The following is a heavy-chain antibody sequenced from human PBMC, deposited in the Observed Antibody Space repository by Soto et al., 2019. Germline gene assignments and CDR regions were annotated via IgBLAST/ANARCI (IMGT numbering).Heavy chain of an antibody. J-gene: IGHJ6*02. Sequence: GGSLRLSCAASGFTFSAYAMHWVRQAPGKGLEWVAVISYDGSKKNYADSVKGRFTISRDNSRNTMYLQMDSLRAEDTAVYYCAKDRESWQAYYYFGMGVWGPGTTVTVSS. CDR2: ISYDGSKK. CDR1: GFTFSAYA. D-gene: IGHD3-16*01. V-gene: IGHV3-30*18. CDR3: AKDRESWQAYYYFGMGV.